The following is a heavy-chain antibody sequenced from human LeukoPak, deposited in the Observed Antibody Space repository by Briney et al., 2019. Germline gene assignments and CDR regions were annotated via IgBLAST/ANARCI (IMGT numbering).Heavy chain of an antibody. Sequence: PSETLSLTCTVSGGSINSYYWSWLRQPAGKGLGWIGRIYTSGSTNYNPSLKSRVTMSVDTSKNHFSLKLSSVTAADTAVYYCARDTGYYYGSGTYLYYFDYWGQGTLVTVSS. V-gene: IGHV4-4*07. J-gene: IGHJ4*02. CDR1: GGSINSYY. CDR2: IYTSGST. D-gene: IGHD3-10*01. CDR3: ARDTGYYYGSGTYLYYFDY.